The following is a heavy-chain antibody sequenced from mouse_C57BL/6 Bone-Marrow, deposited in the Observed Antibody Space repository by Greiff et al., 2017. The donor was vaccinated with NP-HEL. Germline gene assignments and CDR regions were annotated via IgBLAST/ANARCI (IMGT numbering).Heavy chain of an antibody. CDR2: INYDGSST. D-gene: IGHD2-3*01. Sequence: EVQVVESEGGLVQPGSSMKLSCTASGFTFSDYYMAWVRQVPEKGLEWVANINYDGSSTYYLDSLKSRFIISRANAKTLLYLQMSSLKSEDPATYYCARGGYYLWYFDVWGTGTTVTVSS. V-gene: IGHV5-16*01. J-gene: IGHJ1*03. CDR3: ARGGYYLWYFDV. CDR1: GFTFSDYY.